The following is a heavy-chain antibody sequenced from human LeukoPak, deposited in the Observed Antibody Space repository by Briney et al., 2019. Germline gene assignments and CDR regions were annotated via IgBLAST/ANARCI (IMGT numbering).Heavy chain of an antibody. CDR3: ARGYSSGWYTYFQH. V-gene: IGHV4-39*07. CDR2: IYYSGST. CDR1: GGSISSSSYY. J-gene: IGHJ1*01. D-gene: IGHD6-13*01. Sequence: SETLSLTCTVSGGSISSSSYYWGWIRQPPGKGLEWIGSIYYSGSTYYNPSLKSRVTISVDTSKNQFSLKLSSVTAADTAVYYCARGYSSGWYTYFQHWGQGTLVTVSS.